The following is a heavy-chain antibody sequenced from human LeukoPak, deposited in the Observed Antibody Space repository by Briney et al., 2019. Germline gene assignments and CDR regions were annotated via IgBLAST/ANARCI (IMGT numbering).Heavy chain of an antibody. CDR2: ISWNSGSI. CDR1: GFTFDDYA. D-gene: IGHD2-2*01. CDR3: AKDIRPYCSSTSCYTNWFDP. Sequence: GGSLRLSCAASGFTFDDYAMHWVRQAPGKGLEWVSGISWNSGSIGYADSVKGRFTISRDNAKNSLYLQMNSLRAEDTALYYCAKDIRPYCSSTSCYTNWFDPWGQGTPVTVSS. V-gene: IGHV3-9*01. J-gene: IGHJ5*02.